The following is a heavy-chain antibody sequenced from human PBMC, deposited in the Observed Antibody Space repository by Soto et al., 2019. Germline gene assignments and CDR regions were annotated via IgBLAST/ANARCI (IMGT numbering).Heavy chain of an antibody. J-gene: IGHJ4*02. D-gene: IGHD6-13*01. Sequence: ASVQVSCKASGGTFSSYTISWVRQAPGQGLEWMGRIIPILGIANYAQKFQGRVTITADKSTSTAYMELSSLRSEDTAVYYCARDHGIAAAGTVDYWGQGTLVTVSS. CDR1: GGTFSSYT. V-gene: IGHV1-69*04. CDR2: IIPILGIA. CDR3: ARDHGIAAAGTVDY.